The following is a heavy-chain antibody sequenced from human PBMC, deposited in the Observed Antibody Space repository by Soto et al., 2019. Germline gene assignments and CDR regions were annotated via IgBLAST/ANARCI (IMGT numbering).Heavy chain of an antibody. CDR1: GFTFSRYS. CDR2: ISSSSSYI. J-gene: IGHJ4*02. V-gene: IGHV3-21*01. D-gene: IGHD3-22*01. Sequence: GGSLRLSCAASGFTFSRYSMNWVRQAPGKGLEWVSSISSSSSYIYYADSVKGRFTISRDNAKNSLYLQMNSLRAEDTAVFFCARLLYYYDTGGYSYWGQGTLVTSPQ. CDR3: ARLLYYYDTGGYSY.